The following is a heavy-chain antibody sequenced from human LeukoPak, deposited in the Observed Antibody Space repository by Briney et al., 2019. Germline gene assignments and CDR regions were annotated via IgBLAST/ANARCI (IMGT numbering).Heavy chain of an antibody. CDR2: VSGSGGST. D-gene: IGHD5-12*01. Sequence: PGGSLRLSCAASGFTFSSYAMSWVRQAPGKGLEWVSAVSGSGGSTYYADSVKGRFTLSRDNSKNTLYLQMNSLRAEDTAVYYCADSARWLHPPNYWGQGTLVTVSS. CDR3: ADSARWLHPPNY. CDR1: GFTFSSYA. J-gene: IGHJ4*02. V-gene: IGHV3-23*01.